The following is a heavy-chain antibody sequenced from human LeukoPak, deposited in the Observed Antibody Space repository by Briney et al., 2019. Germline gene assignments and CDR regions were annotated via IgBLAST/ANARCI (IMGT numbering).Heavy chain of an antibody. J-gene: IGHJ6*04. Sequence: PGGSLRLSCAASGFTFSNYGMHWVRQAPGKGLEWVAAIWPDGINKDYADSVKGRFTISRDNAKNALYLQMNSLRAEDTAVYYCAELGITMIGGVWGKGTTVTISS. V-gene: IGHV3-33*03. D-gene: IGHD3-10*02. CDR2: IWPDGINK. CDR3: AELGITMIGGV. CDR1: GFTFSNYG.